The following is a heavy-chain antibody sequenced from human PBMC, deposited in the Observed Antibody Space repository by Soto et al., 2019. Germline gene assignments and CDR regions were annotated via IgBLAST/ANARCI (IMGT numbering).Heavy chain of an antibody. Sequence: QPGGSLRLSCAASGFTFSSYGMHWVRQAPGKGLEWVAVISYDGSNKYYADSVKGRFTISRDNSKNTLYLQMNNLRAEDTAVYYCAKVPSSHYYYYGMDVWGQGTTVTVSS. CDR1: GFTFSSYG. V-gene: IGHV3-30*18. D-gene: IGHD6-6*01. CDR2: ISYDGSNK. J-gene: IGHJ6*02. CDR3: AKVPSSHYYYYGMDV.